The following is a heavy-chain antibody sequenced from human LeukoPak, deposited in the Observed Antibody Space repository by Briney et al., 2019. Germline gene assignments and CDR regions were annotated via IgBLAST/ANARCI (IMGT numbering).Heavy chain of an antibody. V-gene: IGHV1-46*01. Sequence: ASVKVSCKASGYTFTSYYMHWVRQAPRQGLEWMGIINPSGGSTSYAQKFQGRVTMTRDTSTSTVYMELSSLRSEDTAVYYCARRNDNCGGDCYYFDYWGQGTLVTVSS. D-gene: IGHD2-21*02. CDR2: INPSGGST. CDR3: ARRNDNCGGDCYYFDY. CDR1: GYTFTSYY. J-gene: IGHJ4*02.